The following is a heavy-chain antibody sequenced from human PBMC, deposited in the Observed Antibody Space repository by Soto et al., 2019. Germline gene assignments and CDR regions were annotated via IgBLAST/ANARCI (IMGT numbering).Heavy chain of an antibody. Sequence: QVQLQESGPGLVKPSQTLSLTCTVSGGSISTGGYYWSWIRQHPGRGLEWIGYIYHSGMTFSNPSLQSRVAISIDTYKNKFSRKLSSVTAADTAVYYCATVRWELHDAFDIWGQGTMVSVSS. D-gene: IGHD1-26*01. J-gene: IGHJ3*02. CDR3: ATVRWELHDAFDI. CDR1: GGSISTGGYY. V-gene: IGHV4-31*03. CDR2: IYHSGMT.